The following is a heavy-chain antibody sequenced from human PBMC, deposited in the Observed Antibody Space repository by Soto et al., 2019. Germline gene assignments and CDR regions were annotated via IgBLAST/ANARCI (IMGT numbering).Heavy chain of an antibody. CDR3: AKTMVEQWTHHLDC. Sequence: EVELLESGGGLVQPGGSLRLSCAASGFTFSSYGMIWVRQAPGKGLEWVSSIRGSGGTTYYEDSVKGRFTISRDNSKNTLYLQMNSLRAEDTALYYCAKTMVEQWTHHLDCWGQGTLVSVS. V-gene: IGHV3-23*01. D-gene: IGHD2-15*01. CDR2: IRGSGGTT. J-gene: IGHJ4*02. CDR1: GFTFSSYG.